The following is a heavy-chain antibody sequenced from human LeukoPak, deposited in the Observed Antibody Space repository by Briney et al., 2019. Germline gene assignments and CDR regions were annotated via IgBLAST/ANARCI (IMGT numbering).Heavy chain of an antibody. Sequence: ASVKVSCKASGYTFTGYYMHWVRQAPGQGLEWMGWINPNSGGTNYAQKFQGWVTMTRDTSISTAYMELSRLRSDDTAVYYCARDQAVMRGSGKGYYYYYGMDVWGQGTTVTVSS. CDR2: INPNSGGT. CDR3: ARDQAVMRGSGKGYYYYYGMDV. CDR1: GYTFTGYY. D-gene: IGHD3-10*01. V-gene: IGHV1-2*04. J-gene: IGHJ6*02.